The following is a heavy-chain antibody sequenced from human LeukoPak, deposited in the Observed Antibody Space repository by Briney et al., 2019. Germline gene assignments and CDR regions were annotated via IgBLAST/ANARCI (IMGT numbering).Heavy chain of an antibody. V-gene: IGHV4-34*01. J-gene: IGHJ5*02. CDR2: INHSGST. CDR1: GGSFSGYY. Sequence: SETLSLTCAVYGGSFSGYYWSWIRQPPGKGLEWIGEINHSGSTNYNPSLKSRVTISVDTSKNQFSLKLSSVTAADTAVYYCARGSRISGGQYCSSTSCYGYNWFDPWGQGTLVTVSS. CDR3: ARGSRISGGQYCSSTSCYGYNWFDP. D-gene: IGHD2-2*01.